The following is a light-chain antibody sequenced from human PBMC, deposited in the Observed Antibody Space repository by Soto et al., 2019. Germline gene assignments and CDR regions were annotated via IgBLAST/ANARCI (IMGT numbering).Light chain of an antibody. Sequence: QSALTQPASVSGSPGQSITISCTGTSSDVGGFNYVSWYQQHPGKAPKLMIYDVTNRPSGVAYRFSGSKSGNTASLTISRLLAEDEADYYCNSYTSSSTYVFGTGTKLTVL. CDR1: SSDVGGFNY. CDR2: DVT. CDR3: NSYTSSSTYV. V-gene: IGLV2-14*03. J-gene: IGLJ1*01.